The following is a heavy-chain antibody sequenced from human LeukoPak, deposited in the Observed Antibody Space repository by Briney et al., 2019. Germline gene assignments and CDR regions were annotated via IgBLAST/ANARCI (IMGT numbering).Heavy chain of an antibody. V-gene: IGHV1-69*01. J-gene: IGHJ4*02. Sequence: SVKVSCKASGGTFSSYAISWVRQAPGHGLEWMGEIIPIFGTANYAQKFQGRVTITADESTSTAYMELSSLSSEDTAVYYCARYAIGHRAYFDYWGQGTLVTVSS. D-gene: IGHD2-2*01. CDR1: GGTFSSYA. CDR3: ARYAIGHRAYFDY. CDR2: IIPIFGTA.